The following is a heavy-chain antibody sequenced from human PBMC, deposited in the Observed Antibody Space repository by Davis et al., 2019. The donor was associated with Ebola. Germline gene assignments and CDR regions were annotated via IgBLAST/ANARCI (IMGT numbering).Heavy chain of an antibody. CDR2: IIPIFGIA. CDR3: ARSGYGDYVGGGY. CDR1: GGTFSSYA. Sequence: AASVKVSCKASGGTFSSYAISWVRQAPGQGLEWMGGIIPIFGIANYAQKFQGRVTITADKSTSTVYMELSSLRSEDTAVYYCARSGYGDYVGGGYWGQGTLVTVSS. D-gene: IGHD4-17*01. V-gene: IGHV1-69*10. J-gene: IGHJ4*02.